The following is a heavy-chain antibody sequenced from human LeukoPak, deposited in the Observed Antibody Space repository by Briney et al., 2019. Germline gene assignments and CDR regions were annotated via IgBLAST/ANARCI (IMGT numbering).Heavy chain of an antibody. V-gene: IGHV4-4*02. CDR2: IYHSGST. D-gene: IGHD2-2*01. CDR3: ARHQGDYCSSTSCYVYWFDP. J-gene: IGHJ5*02. CDR1: GGSISSSNW. Sequence: SGTLSLTCAVSGGSISSSNWWSWVRQPPGKGLEWIGEIYHSGSTNYNPSLKSRVTISVDTSKNQFSLKLSSVTAADTAVYYCARHQGDYCSSTSCYVYWFDPWGQGTLVTVSS.